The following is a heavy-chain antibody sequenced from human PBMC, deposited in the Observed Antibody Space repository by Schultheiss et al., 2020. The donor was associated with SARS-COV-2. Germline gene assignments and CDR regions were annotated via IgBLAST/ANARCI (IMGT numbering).Heavy chain of an antibody. CDR2: IKQDGSEK. CDR1: GFTLSSSP. D-gene: IGHD1-1*01. Sequence: GGSLRLSCAASGFTLSSSPMHWLRQAPGKGLVWVANIKQDGSEKNYVDSVKGRFTISRDSAKNSLYLQMNSLRAEDTAVYYCARGKVQLFDYWGQGTLVTVSS. J-gene: IGHJ4*02. V-gene: IGHV3-7*03. CDR3: ARGKVQLFDY.